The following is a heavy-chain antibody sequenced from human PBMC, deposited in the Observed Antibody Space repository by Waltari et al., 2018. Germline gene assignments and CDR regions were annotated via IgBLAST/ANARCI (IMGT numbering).Heavy chain of an antibody. V-gene: IGHV3-23*04. D-gene: IGHD2-15*01. CDR3: AREKLMGEYIDY. J-gene: IGHJ4*02. CDR1: GFTFSNYG. CDR2: ISGSGGTT. Sequence: EVRLVESGGGLVQPGGSLTLSCAASGFTFSNYGMSWVRQAPGKGLECVSTISGSGGTTFYADSVKGRFTMSKDNSKNTLFLQMNSLRFDDTALYYCAREKLMGEYIDYWGQGTLVTVSS.